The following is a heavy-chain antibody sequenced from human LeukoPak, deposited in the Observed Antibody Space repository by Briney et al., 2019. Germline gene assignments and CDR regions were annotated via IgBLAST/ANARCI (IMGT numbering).Heavy chain of an antibody. J-gene: IGHJ5*02. CDR2: IIPIFGTA. CDR1: GGTFSSYA. V-gene: IGHV1-69*13. Sequence: SVKVSCKASGGTFSSYAISWVRQAPGQGLGWMGGIIPIFGTANYAQKFQGRVTITADESTSTAYMELSSLRSEDTAVYYCARGGSGSTDNWFDPWGQGTLVTVSS. CDR3: ARGGSGSTDNWFDP. D-gene: IGHD3-10*01.